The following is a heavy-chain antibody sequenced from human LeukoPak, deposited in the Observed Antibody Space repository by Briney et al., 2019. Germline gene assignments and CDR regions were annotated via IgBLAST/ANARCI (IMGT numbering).Heavy chain of an antibody. Sequence: GGSLRLSCAASGFTFSSYAMSWVRQAPGKGLEWVSAISGSGGSTYYADSVKGRFTISRDNSKNTLYLQMNSLRAEDTAVYYCAKDSLGYSSGFDAFDIWGQGTMVTVSS. V-gene: IGHV3-23*01. J-gene: IGHJ3*02. CDR3: AKDSLGYSSGFDAFDI. CDR2: ISGSGGST. CDR1: GFTFSSYA. D-gene: IGHD6-19*01.